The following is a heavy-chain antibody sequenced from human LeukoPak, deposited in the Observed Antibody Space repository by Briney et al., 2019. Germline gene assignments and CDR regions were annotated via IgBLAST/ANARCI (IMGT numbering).Heavy chain of an antibody. Sequence: ASMKVSCKASGYTFTSYGISWVRQAPGQGLEWMGWISAYYGNTNYAQKLQGRVTMTTDTSTSTAYMELRSLRSDDTAVYYCATTVAGLANYWGQGTLVTVSS. CDR1: GYTFTSYG. V-gene: IGHV1-18*01. CDR2: ISAYYGNT. J-gene: IGHJ4*02. CDR3: ATTVAGLANY. D-gene: IGHD6-19*01.